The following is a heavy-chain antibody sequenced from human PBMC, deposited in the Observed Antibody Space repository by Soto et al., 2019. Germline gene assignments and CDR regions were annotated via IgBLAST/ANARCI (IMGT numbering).Heavy chain of an antibody. CDR3: EHWSRCDGSGGSCYQNFDY. V-gene: IGHV2-5*02. D-gene: IGHD2-15*01. CDR1: GFSLRNSGVG. Sequence: QITLKESGPTLVKPTQTLTLTCTFSGFSLRNSGVGVGWIRQPPGKALEWLALIYWDDDKRYSPSLKSRLTITEDTSKNQVVLTMTNMDPVHTATYYCEHWSRCDGSGGSCYQNFDYWGQGTLVTVSS. CDR2: IYWDDDK. J-gene: IGHJ4*02.